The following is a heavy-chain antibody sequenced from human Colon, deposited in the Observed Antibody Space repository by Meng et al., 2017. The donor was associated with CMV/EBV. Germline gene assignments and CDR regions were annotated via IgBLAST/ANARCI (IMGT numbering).Heavy chain of an antibody. J-gene: IGHJ4*02. CDR2: ISGSGGST. CDR3: AKDRYYDSSGYYLFSPRY. CDR1: GFTFSSYA. V-gene: IGHV3-23*01. Sequence: GGSLRLSCAASGFTFSSYAMSWVRQAPGKGLEWVSAISGSGGSTYYADSVKGRFTISRDNSKNMLYLQMNSLRAEDTAVYYCAKDRYYDSSGYYLFSPRYWGQGTLVTVSS. D-gene: IGHD3-22*01.